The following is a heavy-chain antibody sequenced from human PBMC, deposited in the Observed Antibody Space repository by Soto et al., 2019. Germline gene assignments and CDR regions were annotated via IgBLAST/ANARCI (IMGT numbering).Heavy chain of an antibody. CDR1: GGSISSGGYS. Sequence: SETLSLTCGVSGGSISSGGYSWNWIRQPPGKGLEWIGYIYQSGSSYYNPSLKSRVTISIDRSKNQLSLKLSSVTAADTAMYYCARAHYYYGMDVWGQGTTVTVSS. J-gene: IGHJ6*01. CDR2: IYQSGSS. V-gene: IGHV4-30-2*01. CDR3: ARAHYYYGMDV.